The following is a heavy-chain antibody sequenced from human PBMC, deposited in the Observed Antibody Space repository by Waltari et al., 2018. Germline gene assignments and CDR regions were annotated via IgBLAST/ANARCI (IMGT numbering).Heavy chain of an antibody. J-gene: IGHJ4*02. V-gene: IGHV3-74*01. D-gene: IGHD1-1*01. CDR1: GFTFRSYW. CDR3: ALDFGGNEDY. CDR2: ITPDGSKI. Sequence: EVQLVESGGGLVQPGGSLRLSCAVSGFTFRSYWMHWVRQAPGKGLVWVSRITPDGSKINYADSVGGRFTISRDNAKNTLYLQMDSLRAEDTALYYCALDFGGNEDYWGQGILVTVSS.